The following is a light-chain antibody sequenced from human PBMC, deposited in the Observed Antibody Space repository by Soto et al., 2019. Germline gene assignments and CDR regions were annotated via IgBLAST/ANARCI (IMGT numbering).Light chain of an antibody. Sequence: DIQMTQSPSTLSASIGDRVTITCRASQSISRFLAWYQQKPGKGPKLLIHDASTLETGFPLRFSGSGSGTQFTLTISGLQPDDFATYYCQKYNSAPRTFGQGTKVDIK. CDR1: QSISRF. V-gene: IGKV1-5*01. J-gene: IGKJ1*01. CDR2: DAS. CDR3: QKYNSAPRT.